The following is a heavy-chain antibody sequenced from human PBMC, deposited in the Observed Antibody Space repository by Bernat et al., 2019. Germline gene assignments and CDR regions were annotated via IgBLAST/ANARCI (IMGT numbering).Heavy chain of an antibody. CDR2: IYYSGST. CDR3: ARVYGSGSYCVDY. D-gene: IGHD3-10*01. V-gene: IGHV4-59*12. J-gene: IGHJ4*02. CDR1: GGSISSYY. Sequence: QVQLQESGPGLVKPSETLSLTCTVSGGSISSYYWSWIRQPPGKGLEWIGYIYYSGSTYYNPSLKSRVTISVDTSKNQFSLKLSSVTAADTAVYYCARVYGSGSYCVDYWGQGTLVTVSS.